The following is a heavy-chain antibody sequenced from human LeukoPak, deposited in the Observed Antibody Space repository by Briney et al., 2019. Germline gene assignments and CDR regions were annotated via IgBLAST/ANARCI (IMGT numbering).Heavy chain of an antibody. Sequence: PGGSLRLSCAASGFTFSSYGMSWVRQAPGKGLEWVSAISGSGGSTYYADSVKGRFTISRDDSKNTLYLQMNSLRAEDTAVYYCAKDKEQGSGAFDIWGQGTMVTVSS. J-gene: IGHJ3*02. V-gene: IGHV3-23*01. CDR2: ISGSGGST. D-gene: IGHD2-15*01. CDR1: GFTFSSYG. CDR3: AKDKEQGSGAFDI.